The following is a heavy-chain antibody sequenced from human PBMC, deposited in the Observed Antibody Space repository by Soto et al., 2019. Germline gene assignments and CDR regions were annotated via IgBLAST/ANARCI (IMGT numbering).Heavy chain of an antibody. CDR2: IYHSGTT. CDR3: VFPDTADFDY. Sequence: SETLSLTCVVSGGSISSSNWWSWVRQPPGKGLEWIGEIYHSGTTNYSPSLKSRVIISADMSKNHFSLTLTSVTAADTAVYYCVFPDTADFDYWGKGTPVTVSS. J-gene: IGHJ4*02. V-gene: IGHV4-4*02. D-gene: IGHD2-21*02. CDR1: GGSISSSNW.